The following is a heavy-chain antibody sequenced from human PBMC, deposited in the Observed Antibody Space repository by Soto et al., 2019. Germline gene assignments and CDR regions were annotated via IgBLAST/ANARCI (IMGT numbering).Heavy chain of an antibody. D-gene: IGHD1-26*01. J-gene: IGHJ4*02. Sequence: QVQLQQWGAGVLKPSETLSLTCAVYGGSFSAYYWSWIRQSPGKGLEWIGEINHSGSTNYNPSLKSRVTIPVDTSKNQFSLKLTSVTAADTAVYYCARVRWDQPWVVDYWGQGTLVTVSS. V-gene: IGHV4-34*01. CDR2: INHSGST. CDR1: GGSFSAYY. CDR3: ARVRWDQPWVVDY.